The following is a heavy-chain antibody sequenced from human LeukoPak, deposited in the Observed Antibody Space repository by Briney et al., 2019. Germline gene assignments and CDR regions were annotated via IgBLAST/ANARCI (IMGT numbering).Heavy chain of an antibody. CDR3: ARGRNVWGSYRNDDY. D-gene: IGHD3-16*02. V-gene: IGHV1-2*02. CDR2: INPNSGGT. J-gene: IGHJ4*02. Sequence: GASVKVSCKASGYTFTGYYMHWVRQAPGQGLEWMGWINPNSGGTNYAQKFQGRVTMTRDTSISTAYMELSRLRSDDTAVYYCARGRNVWGSYRNDDYWGQGTLVTVSS. CDR1: GYTFTGYY.